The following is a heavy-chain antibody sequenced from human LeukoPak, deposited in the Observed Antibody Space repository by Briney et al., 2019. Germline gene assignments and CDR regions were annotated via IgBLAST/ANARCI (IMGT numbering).Heavy chain of an antibody. D-gene: IGHD3-16*01. J-gene: IGHJ4*02. CDR1: GFTFSSYG. Sequence: PGGSLRLSCAASGFTFSSYGMHWVRQAPGKGLEWVAVIWYDGSNKYYADSVKGRFIISRDNSKNTLYLQMNSLRAEDTAVYYCARDFRGGARAFDYWGQGTLVTVSS. V-gene: IGHV3-33*01. CDR3: ARDFRGGARAFDY. CDR2: IWYDGSNK.